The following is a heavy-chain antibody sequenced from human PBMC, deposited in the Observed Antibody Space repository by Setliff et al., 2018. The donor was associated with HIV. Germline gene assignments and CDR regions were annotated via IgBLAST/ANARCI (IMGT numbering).Heavy chain of an antibody. D-gene: IGHD6-13*01. J-gene: IGHJ6*02. CDR3: ARTWQLTCGMDV. Sequence: GGSLRLSCIASGFSLSTYSMNWVRQAPGKGLEWISYISSDSRTTYYADSVKGRFTISRDDAKTSLYLQMNSLRAEDTAVYYCARTWQLTCGMDVWGQGTTVTVSS. V-gene: IGHV3-48*01. CDR2: ISSDSRTT. CDR1: GFSLSTYS.